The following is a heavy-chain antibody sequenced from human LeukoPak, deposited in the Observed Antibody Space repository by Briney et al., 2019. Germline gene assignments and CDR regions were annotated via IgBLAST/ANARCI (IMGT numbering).Heavy chain of an antibody. CDR1: GYTFSNYD. V-gene: IGHV1-69*04. CDR2: IIPILGIA. D-gene: IGHD6-13*01. CDR3: AGDMGSIAAADKGGY. Sequence: GASVKVSCKASGYTFSNYDINWVRQAPGQGLEWMGRIIPILGIANYAQKFQGRVTITADKSTSTAYMELSSLRSEDTAVYYCAGDMGSIAAADKGGYWGQGTLVTVSS. J-gene: IGHJ4*02.